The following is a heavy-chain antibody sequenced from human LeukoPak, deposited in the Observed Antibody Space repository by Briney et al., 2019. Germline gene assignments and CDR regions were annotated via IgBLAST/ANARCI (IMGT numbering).Heavy chain of an antibody. D-gene: IGHD3-3*01. CDR1: GYTFTSYA. CDR2: INTNTGNP. CDR3: ARAPQSARFNWFDP. V-gene: IGHV7-4-1*02. Sequence: GASVKVSCKASGYTFTSYAMNWVRQAPGQGLEWMGWINTNTGNPTYAQGFTGRFVFSLDTSASTAYLQISSLKAEDTAVYYCARAPQSARFNWFDPWGQGTLVTVSS. J-gene: IGHJ5*02.